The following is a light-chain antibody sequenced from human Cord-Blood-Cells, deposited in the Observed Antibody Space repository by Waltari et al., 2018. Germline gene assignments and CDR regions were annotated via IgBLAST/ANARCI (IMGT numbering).Light chain of an antibody. V-gene: IGKV4-1*01. Sequence: DIVMTQSPDSLAVSLGERATINCKSSQSVLYSSNNKNYLAWYQEKPGQPPKLLIYWASNREGCVPDHFSCSGSGSNFTLTLICLEAENVAVYYCQSYYSTPFAFGPWTKVDI. CDR1: QSVLYSSNNKNY. CDR2: WAS. J-gene: IGKJ3*01. CDR3: QSYYSTPFA.